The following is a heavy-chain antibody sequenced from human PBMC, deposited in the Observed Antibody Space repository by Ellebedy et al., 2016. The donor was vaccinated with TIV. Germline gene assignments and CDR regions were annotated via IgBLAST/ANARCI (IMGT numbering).Heavy chain of an antibody. Sequence: SLKISCAASGFTFNSYTMHWVRLAPGKGLEWVALISYDGIIQYYGDSVKGRFTISRDNSKNTLHLQMNSLTSEDTAVYFCAKDRSSGYNLTPGAFDMWGQGTMVTVSS. CDR2: ISYDGIIQ. D-gene: IGHD5-24*01. CDR3: AKDRSSGYNLTPGAFDM. CDR1: GFTFNSYT. V-gene: IGHV3-30*18. J-gene: IGHJ3*02.